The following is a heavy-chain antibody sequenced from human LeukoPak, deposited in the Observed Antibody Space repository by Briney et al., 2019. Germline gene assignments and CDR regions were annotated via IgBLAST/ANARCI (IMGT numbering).Heavy chain of an antibody. J-gene: IGHJ4*02. V-gene: IGHV4-38-2*02. D-gene: IGHD3-3*01. Sequence: SETLSLTCTVSGYSISSGYYWGWIRQPPGKGLEWIGSIYHSGSTYYNPSLKSRVTISVDTSKNQFSLKLSSVTAADTAVYYCASLRERSYYARGFDYWGQGTLVTVSS. CDR1: GYSISSGYY. CDR3: ASLRERSYYARGFDY. CDR2: IYHSGST.